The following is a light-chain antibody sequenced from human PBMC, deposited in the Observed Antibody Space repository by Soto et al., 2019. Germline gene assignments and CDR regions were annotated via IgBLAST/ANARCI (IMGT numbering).Light chain of an antibody. J-gene: IGLJ1*01. V-gene: IGLV2-14*01. Sequence: QSVLTQPASVSGSPGQSITISCTGTSSDVGGYNYVSWYQLHPGKAPKLMVYEVSNRPSGVSNRFSGSKSGNTASLTISGLQAEDEADYYFSLYIISTADIYGTATKVTVL. CDR1: SSDVGGYNY. CDR2: EVS. CDR3: SLYIISTADI.